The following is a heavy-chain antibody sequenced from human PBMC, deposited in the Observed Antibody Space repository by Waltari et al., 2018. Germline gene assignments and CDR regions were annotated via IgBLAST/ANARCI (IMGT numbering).Heavy chain of an antibody. CDR3: AKMEQQLVTYYYYYMDV. Sequence: EVQLLESGGGLVQPGGSLRLSCAASGFTFSSYAMSWVRQAPGKGLEWVSVIYSGGSNYYADSVKGRFTISRDNSKNTLYLQMNSLRAEDTAVYYCAKMEQQLVTYYYYYMDVWGKGTTVTVSS. CDR1: GFTFSSYA. CDR2: IYSGGSN. J-gene: IGHJ6*03. V-gene: IGHV3-23*03. D-gene: IGHD6-13*01.